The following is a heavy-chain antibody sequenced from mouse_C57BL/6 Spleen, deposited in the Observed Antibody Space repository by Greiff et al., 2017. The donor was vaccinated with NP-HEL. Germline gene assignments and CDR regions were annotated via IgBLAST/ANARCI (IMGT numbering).Heavy chain of an antibody. J-gene: IGHJ2*01. V-gene: IGHV1-61*01. CDR2: IYPSDSET. CDR1: GYTFTSYW. CDR3: ARGEGLRRGGFDY. Sequence: VQLQQPGAELVRPGSSVKLSCKASGYTFTSYWMDWVKQRPGQGLEWIGNIYPSDSETHYNQQFKDKATLTVDKSSSTAYMQLSSLTSEDSAVYYCARGEGLRRGGFDYWGQGTTLTVSS. D-gene: IGHD2-4*01.